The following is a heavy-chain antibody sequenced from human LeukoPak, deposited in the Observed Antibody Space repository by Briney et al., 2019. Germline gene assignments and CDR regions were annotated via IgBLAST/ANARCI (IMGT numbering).Heavy chain of an antibody. V-gene: IGHV1-46*01. CDR3: ARADYYYGSGKNQPFDY. CDR2: INPSGGST. Sequence: ASVKVSCKASGYTFTSYYMHWVRQAPGQGLEWMGIINPSGGSTSYAQKFQGRVTMTRDTSTSTVYMELSSLRSEDTAVYYCARADYYYGSGKNQPFDYWGQGTLVTVSS. D-gene: IGHD3-10*01. CDR1: GYTFTSYY. J-gene: IGHJ4*02.